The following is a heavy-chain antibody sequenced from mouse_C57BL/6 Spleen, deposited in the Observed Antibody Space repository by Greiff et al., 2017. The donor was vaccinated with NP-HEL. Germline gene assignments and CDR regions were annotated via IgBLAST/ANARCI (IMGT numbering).Heavy chain of an antibody. CDR1: GYTFTSYW. CDR3: ARRDY. V-gene: IGHV1-69*01. CDR2: IDLSDSYT. J-gene: IGHJ2*01. Sequence: QVQLQQPGAELVMPGASVKLSCKASGYTFTSYWMHWVKQRPGQGLEWIGEIDLSDSYTNYNQKFKGKSTLTVDKSSSTAYMQLSSLTSEDSAVYYCARRDYWGQGTTLTVSS.